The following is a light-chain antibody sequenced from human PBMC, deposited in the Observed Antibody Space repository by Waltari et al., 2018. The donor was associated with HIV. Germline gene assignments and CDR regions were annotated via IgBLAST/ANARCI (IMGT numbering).Light chain of an antibody. CDR2: DKG. CDR3: ATWDVNLKGV. CDR1: DSNIGTNT. V-gene: IGLV1-44*01. Sequence: QSVLTQPPSASGTPGQRVAISCSGSDSNIGTNTVNWYQRLPGLAPKLLIYDKGGRPSWVPGRVSGSKSGTSACLAISGLRSEDEADYYCATWDVNLKGVFGGGTKRT. J-gene: IGLJ3*02.